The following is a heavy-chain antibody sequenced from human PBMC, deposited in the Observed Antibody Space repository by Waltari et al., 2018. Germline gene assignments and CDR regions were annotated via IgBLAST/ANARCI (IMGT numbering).Heavy chain of an antibody. Sequence: QVQLVQSGAEVRMPGSSVKVSCEASGGTFNTYAVHWVRQAPGQGPEMMGGIIPFLQTTNDAHKYQGGVSFTADESTGTAYMELTSLRFEDTAMYYCAKNGNIMLDATTFRDAFDVWGQGTLVTVSS. CDR3: AKNGNIMLDATTFRDAFDV. J-gene: IGHJ3*01. CDR2: IIPFLQTT. D-gene: IGHD1-1*01. CDR1: GGTFNTYA. V-gene: IGHV1-69*01.